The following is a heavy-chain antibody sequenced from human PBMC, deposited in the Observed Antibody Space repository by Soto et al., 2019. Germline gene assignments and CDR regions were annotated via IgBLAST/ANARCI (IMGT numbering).Heavy chain of an antibody. D-gene: IGHD3-3*01. J-gene: IGHJ6*02. CDR2: TYYRSKWYN. V-gene: IGHV6-1*01. CDR3: ARVSIDTIFGVVTSYYYYGMDV. CDR1: GDSVSSNSAA. Sequence: PSQTLSLTCAISGDSVSSNSAAWNWIRQSPSRGLEWLGRTYYRSKWYNDYAVSVKSRITINPDTSKNQFSLQLNSVTPEDTAVYYCARVSIDTIFGVVTSYYYYGMDVWGQGXTVTVYS.